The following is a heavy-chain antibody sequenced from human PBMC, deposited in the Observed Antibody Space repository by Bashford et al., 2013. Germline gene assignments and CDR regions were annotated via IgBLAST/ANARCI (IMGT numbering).Heavy chain of an antibody. J-gene: IGHJ5*02. D-gene: IGHD6-19*01. Sequence: GGSLRLSCAASGFTFSSYAMSWVRQAPGKGLEWVSAISGSGGSTYYADSVKGRFTISRDNSKNTLYLQMNSLRAEDTAVYYCAKLGYSSGWRFNWFDPWGQGTLVTVSS. V-gene: IGHV3-23*01. CDR2: ISGSGGST. CDR3: AKLGYSSGWRFNWFDP. CDR1: GFTFSSYA.